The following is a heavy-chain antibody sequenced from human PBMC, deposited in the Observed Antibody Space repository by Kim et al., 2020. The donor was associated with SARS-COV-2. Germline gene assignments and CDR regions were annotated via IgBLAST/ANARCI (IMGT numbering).Heavy chain of an antibody. CDR2: INPNSGGT. D-gene: IGHD5-18*01. V-gene: IGHV1-2*04. CDR1: GYTFTGYY. CDR3: ARGPNTAMDPVYYGMDV. J-gene: IGHJ6*02. Sequence: ASVKVSCKASGYTFTGYYMHWVRQAPGQGLEWMGWINPNSGGTNYAQKFQGWVTMTRDTSISTAYMELSRLRSDDTAVYYCARGPNTAMDPVYYGMDVWGQGTTVTVSS.